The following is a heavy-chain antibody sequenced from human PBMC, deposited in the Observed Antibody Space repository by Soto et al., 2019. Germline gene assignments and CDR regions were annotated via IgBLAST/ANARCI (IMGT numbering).Heavy chain of an antibody. CDR2: MNPNSGNT. D-gene: IGHD6-13*01. V-gene: IGHV1-8*01. J-gene: IGHJ4*02. CDR3: ARGSRIAAAGRPMEYYFDY. Sequence: ASVKVSCKASGYTFTSYDINWVRQATGQGLEWMGWMNPNSGNTGYAQKFQGRVTMTRNTSISTAYMELSSLRSEDTAVYYCARGSRIAAAGRPMEYYFDYWGQGTLVTVSS. CDR1: GYTFTSYD.